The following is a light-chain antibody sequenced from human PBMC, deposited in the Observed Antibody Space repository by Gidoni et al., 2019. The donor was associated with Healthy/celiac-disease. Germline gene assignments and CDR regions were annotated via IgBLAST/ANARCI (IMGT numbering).Light chain of an antibody. Sequence: EIVLTQSPGTLSLSPGERATLSCRASQSVSSSYLAWYQQKPGQAPRLLIYGASSRATGIPDRFSGSGSGTDFTLTISRLEPEDFAVYYCQQYGSSPPGGDFGQGTKLEIK. J-gene: IGKJ2*01. CDR2: GAS. CDR3: QQYGSSPPGGD. V-gene: IGKV3-20*01. CDR1: QSVSSSY.